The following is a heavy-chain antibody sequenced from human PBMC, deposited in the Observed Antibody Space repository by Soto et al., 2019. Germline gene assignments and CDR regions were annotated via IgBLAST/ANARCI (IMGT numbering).Heavy chain of an antibody. J-gene: IGHJ4*02. Sequence: QVQLQESGPGLVKPSETLSLTCTVSNDSISTYYWTWIRQPPGKGLEWIGFIYYSGSTNYHPSLPMRVTISVDTPKNQFSLKMNSVTAADTAVYYCARPGRDWGALHYWGQGTLVTVSS. CDR2: IYYSGST. V-gene: IGHV4-59*08. CDR3: ARPGRDWGALHY. D-gene: IGHD7-27*01. CDR1: NDSISTYY.